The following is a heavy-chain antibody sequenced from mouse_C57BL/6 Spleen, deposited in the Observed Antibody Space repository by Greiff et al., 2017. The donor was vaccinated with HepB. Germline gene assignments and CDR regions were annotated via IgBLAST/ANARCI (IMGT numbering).Heavy chain of an antibody. CDR3: ARSSYYYARDY. J-gene: IGHJ2*01. CDR1: GYTFTSYG. CDR2: IYPRSGNT. Sequence: QVQLKQSGAELARPGASVKLSCKASGYTFTSYGISWVKQRTGQGLEWIGEIYPRSGNTYYNEKFKGKATLTADKSSSTAYMELRSLTSEDSAVYFCARSSYYYARDYWGQGTTLTVSS. D-gene: IGHD1-1*01. V-gene: IGHV1-81*01.